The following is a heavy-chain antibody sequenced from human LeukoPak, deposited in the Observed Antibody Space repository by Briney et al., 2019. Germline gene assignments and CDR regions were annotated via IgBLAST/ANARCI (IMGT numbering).Heavy chain of an antibody. D-gene: IGHD6-13*01. V-gene: IGHV4-61*02. CDR3: ASPSSGWSIGDAFDI. CDR1: GGSISSGSYY. J-gene: IGHJ3*02. CDR2: IYTSGST. Sequence: SETLSLTCTVSGGSISSGSYYWSWIRQPAGKGLEWIGRIYTSGSTNYNPSLKSRVTISVDTSKNQFSLKLSSVTAADTAVYYCASPSSGWSIGDAFDIWGQGTMVTVSS.